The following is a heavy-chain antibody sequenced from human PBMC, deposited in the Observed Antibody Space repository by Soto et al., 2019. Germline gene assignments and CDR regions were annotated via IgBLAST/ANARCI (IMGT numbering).Heavy chain of an antibody. CDR3: ARRIAAASGPSDFDY. Sequence: QVQLQESGPGLVKPSGTLSLTCAVSSGSISSSNWWCWVRQPPGKGLEWIGEIYHSGSTNYNPSLKIRVTISVVKSKTQCSLKLSSVTPADTAVYYGARRIAAASGPSDFDYWGQGTLVTVSS. D-gene: IGHD6-13*01. J-gene: IGHJ4*02. V-gene: IGHV4-4*02. CDR2: IYHSGST. CDR1: SGSISSSNW.